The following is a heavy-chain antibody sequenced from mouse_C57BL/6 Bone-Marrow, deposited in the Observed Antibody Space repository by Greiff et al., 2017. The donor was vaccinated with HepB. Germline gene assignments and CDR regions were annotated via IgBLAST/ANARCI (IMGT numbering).Heavy chain of an antibody. J-gene: IGHJ4*01. CDR2: ISSGGSYT. CDR3: ARHDGSSYYAMDY. V-gene: IGHV5-6*01. Sequence: VQLKESGGDLVKPGGSLKLSCAASGFTFSSYGMSWVRQTPDKRLEWVATISSGGSYTYYPDSVKGRFTISRDNAKNTLYLQMSSLKSEDTAMYYCARHDGSSYYAMDYWGQGTSVTVSS. D-gene: IGHD1-1*01. CDR1: GFTFSSYG.